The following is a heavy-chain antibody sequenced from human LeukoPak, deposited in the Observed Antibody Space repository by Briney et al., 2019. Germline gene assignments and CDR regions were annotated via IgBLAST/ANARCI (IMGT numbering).Heavy chain of an antibody. D-gene: IGHD2-21*02. Sequence: ASVKVSCKASGYTFTGYYMHWVRQAPGQGLEWMGWINPNSGGTNYAQKFQGRVTMTRDTSISTAYMELSRLRSDDTAVYYCARLGLAYCGGDCYESVSSLPYWGQGTLVTVSS. J-gene: IGHJ4*02. CDR2: INPNSGGT. CDR3: ARLGLAYCGGDCYESVSSLPY. CDR1: GYTFTGYY. V-gene: IGHV1-2*02.